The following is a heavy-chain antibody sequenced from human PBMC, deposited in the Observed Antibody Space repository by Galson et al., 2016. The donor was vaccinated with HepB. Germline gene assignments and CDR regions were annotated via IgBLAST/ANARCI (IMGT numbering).Heavy chain of an antibody. CDR1: KSTFCNYS. Sequence: SLRLSCAASKSTFCNYSMNWVRQAPGKGLEWVSSISISSTYIYYADSVRGRFTISRDNAKNSLYLQMNSLRAEDTAVYYCARMHDYGDSGDAFDMWGQGILVTVSS. D-gene: IGHD4-17*01. J-gene: IGHJ4*02. V-gene: IGHV3-21*01. CDR3: ARMHDYGDSGDAFDM. CDR2: ISISSTYI.